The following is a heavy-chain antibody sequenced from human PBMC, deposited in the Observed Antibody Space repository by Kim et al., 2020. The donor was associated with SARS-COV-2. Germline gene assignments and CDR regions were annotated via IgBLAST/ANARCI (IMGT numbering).Heavy chain of an antibody. D-gene: IGHD1-26*01. V-gene: IGHV4-39*01. J-gene: IGHJ4*02. CDR3: ARQVWSGSFHFDY. Sequence: YNPSLKSRVTISVDTSKNQFSLKLSSVTAADTAVYYCARQVWSGSFHFDYWGQGTLVTVSS.